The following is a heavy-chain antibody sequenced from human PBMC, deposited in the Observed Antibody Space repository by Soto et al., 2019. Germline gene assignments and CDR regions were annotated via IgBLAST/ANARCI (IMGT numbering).Heavy chain of an antibody. Sequence: GESLKISCKGSGYSFTSYWISWVRQMPGKGLEWMGRIDPSDSYTNYSPSFQGHVTISADKSISTAYLQWSSLKASDTAMYYCARHVYSHGEYYYYYYGMDVWGQGTTVTVSS. CDR1: GYSFTSYW. D-gene: IGHD5-18*01. V-gene: IGHV5-10-1*01. CDR2: IDPSDSYT. CDR3: ARHVYSHGEYYYYYYGMDV. J-gene: IGHJ6*02.